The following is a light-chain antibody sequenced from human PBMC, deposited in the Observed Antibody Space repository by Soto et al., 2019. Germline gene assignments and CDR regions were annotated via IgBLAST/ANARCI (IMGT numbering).Light chain of an antibody. CDR1: QSVSNH. CDR2: GAS. Sequence: EVVMTQSPATLSVSPGEGATLSCRASQSVSNHLAWYQQRPGQAPRLLIYGASTRATGSPARFSGSGSGTEFTLTISSLQSEDFALYYCQHYYDWPRTFGQGTKVEIK. CDR3: QHYYDWPRT. V-gene: IGKV3-15*01. J-gene: IGKJ1*01.